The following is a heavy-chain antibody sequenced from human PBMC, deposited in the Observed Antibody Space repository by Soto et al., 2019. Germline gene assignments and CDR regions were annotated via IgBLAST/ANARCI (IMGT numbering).Heavy chain of an antibody. CDR3: ATGYSSGGSDGMDV. D-gene: IGHD6-19*01. CDR1: GYTLTELS. CDR2: FDPEDGET. V-gene: IGHV1-24*01. J-gene: IGHJ6*02. Sequence: VSVKVSCKVSGYTLTELSMHWVRQAPGKGLEWMGGFDPEDGETIYAQKFQGRVTMTEDTSTDTAYMELSSLRSEDTAVYYCATGYSSGGSDGMDVWGQGTTVTVSS.